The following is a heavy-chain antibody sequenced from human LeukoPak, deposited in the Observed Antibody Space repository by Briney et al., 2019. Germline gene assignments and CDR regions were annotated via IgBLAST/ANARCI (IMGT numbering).Heavy chain of an antibody. Sequence: SETLSLTCTVSGYSISSGYYWGWIRQPPGKGLEWIGGIYHSGSTYYNPSLKSRVTISVDTSKNHFSLKLTSVTAADTAVYYCARENTVATMVDYWGQGTLVTVSS. V-gene: IGHV4-38-2*02. CDR3: ARENTVATMVDY. J-gene: IGHJ4*02. D-gene: IGHD5-12*01. CDR1: GYSISSGYY. CDR2: IYHSGST.